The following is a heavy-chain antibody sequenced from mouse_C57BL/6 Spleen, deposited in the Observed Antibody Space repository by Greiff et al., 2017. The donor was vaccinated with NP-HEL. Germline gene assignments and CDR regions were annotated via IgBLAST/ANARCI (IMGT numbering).Heavy chain of an antibody. V-gene: IGHV1-52*01. J-gene: IGHJ2*01. D-gene: IGHD2-10*01. CDR1: GYTFTSYW. CDR3: ASSYYGNYYFDY. Sequence: QVQLQQPGAELVRPGSSVKLSCKASGYTFTSYWMHWVKQRPIQGLEWIGNIDPSDSETHYNQKFKDKATLTVDKSSSTAYMQLSSLTSEDSAVYYCASSYYGNYYFDYWGQGTTLTVSS. CDR2: IDPSDSET.